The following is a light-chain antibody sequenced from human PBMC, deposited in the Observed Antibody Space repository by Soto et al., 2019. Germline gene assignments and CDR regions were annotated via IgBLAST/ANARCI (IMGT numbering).Light chain of an antibody. CDR1: QTISSW. CDR2: DAS. CDR3: QQRSNSWT. Sequence: DIQMTQSPSTLSGSVGDRVTITCRASQTISSWLAWYQQKPGKAPKLLIYDASSLETGVPSRFSGSGSGTDFTLTISSLEPEDFAVYYCQQRSNSWTFGQGTKVDIK. V-gene: IGKV1-5*01. J-gene: IGKJ1*01.